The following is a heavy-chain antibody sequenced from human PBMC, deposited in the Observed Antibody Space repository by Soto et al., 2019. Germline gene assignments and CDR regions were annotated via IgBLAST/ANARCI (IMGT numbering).Heavy chain of an antibody. Sequence: PGGSLRLSCAASGFTFSNYAMHWVRQAAGRGLEWVATLSYDGSNKYYADSVKGRFTISRDNSKDTLYLQMNSLGTKDTAMYYCARTRGFYGSDASDIWGQGTLVTVSS. CDR3: ARTRGFYGSDASDI. V-gene: IGHV3-30-3*01. D-gene: IGHD4-17*01. CDR1: GFTFSNYA. CDR2: LSYDGSNK. J-gene: IGHJ3*02.